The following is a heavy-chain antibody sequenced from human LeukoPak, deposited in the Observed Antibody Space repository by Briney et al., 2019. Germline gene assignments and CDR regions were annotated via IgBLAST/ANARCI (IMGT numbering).Heavy chain of an antibody. CDR2: LSGSGSST. Sequence: GGSLRLSCAASGFTFSSYAMTWVRQGPGKGLEWVSCLSGSGSSTYYADSVKGRFTISRDKSKNMLYLQMNSLRVEDTAVYYCARAPPPTDRQGDYYYGMDVWGQGTTVTVSS. V-gene: IGHV3-23*01. J-gene: IGHJ6*02. CDR3: ARAPPPTDRQGDYYYGMDV. D-gene: IGHD1-14*01. CDR1: GFTFSSYA.